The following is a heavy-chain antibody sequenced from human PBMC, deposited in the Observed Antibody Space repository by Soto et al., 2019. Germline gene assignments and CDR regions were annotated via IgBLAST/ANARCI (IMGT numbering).Heavy chain of an antibody. CDR1: GDSISDYY. D-gene: IGHD6-19*01. V-gene: IGHV4-4*07. J-gene: IGHJ6*02. CDR2: FYYSGNT. Sequence: SETLSLTCTVSGDSISDYYWSWIRQPAGKGLAWLGRFYYSGNTKSNPSLKSRVTMSADTSKNQFSLSLRSVTAADSAIYYCARMYNSGFYRPEGDYFFYGMDVWGQGTTVTVSS. CDR3: ARMYNSGFYRPEGDYFFYGMDV.